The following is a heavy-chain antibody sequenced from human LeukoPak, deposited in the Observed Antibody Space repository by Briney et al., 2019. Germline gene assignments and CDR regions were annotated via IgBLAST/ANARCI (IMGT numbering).Heavy chain of an antibody. CDR2: IFHSGST. D-gene: IGHD3-22*01. J-gene: IGHJ3*01. V-gene: IGHV4-4*02. CDR3: ARELRYDNSDSGAF. Sequence: SETLSLTCAVSGGSMRSNWWSWVRQSPGKGLEWIAEIFHSGSTNYNPSLKSRVTISIDPSKSQFSLKLSSVTAADTALYYCARELRYDNSDSGAFWGQGTVVTVSS. CDR1: GGSMRSNW.